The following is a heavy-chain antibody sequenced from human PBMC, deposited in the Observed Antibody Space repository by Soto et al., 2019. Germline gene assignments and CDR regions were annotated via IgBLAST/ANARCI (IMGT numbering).Heavy chain of an antibody. Sequence: SVKVSCKASGGTFSSYAISWVRQAPGQGLEWMGGIIPIFGTTNYAQKFQGRVTITTDESTSTAYMELRSLRSNDTAIYYCARDPIIVAGTHYLDYWGQGALVTVSS. CDR3: ARDPIIVAGTHYLDY. J-gene: IGHJ4*02. V-gene: IGHV1-69*05. CDR1: GGTFSSYA. D-gene: IGHD6-19*01. CDR2: IIPIFGTT.